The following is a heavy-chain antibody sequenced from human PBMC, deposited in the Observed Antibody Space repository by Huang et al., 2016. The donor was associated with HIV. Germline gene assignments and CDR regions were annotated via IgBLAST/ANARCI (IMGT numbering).Heavy chain of an antibody. CDR3: AREGQTWYGKPIAAFEI. CDR2: IVPLLAVT. Sequence: VQLVQSGAEVKRPGTSVNISCKASGGSFNSLAFNWVRQAPGQGLKYMGGIVPLLAVTKYAGKCRGRHTIAADKSTSTVVMEVRGLTSEDTSVVFCAREGQTWYGKPIAAFEIWGQGTTVIVSP. D-gene: IGHD6-13*01. CDR1: GGSFNSLA. V-gene: IGHV1-69*10. J-gene: IGHJ3*02.